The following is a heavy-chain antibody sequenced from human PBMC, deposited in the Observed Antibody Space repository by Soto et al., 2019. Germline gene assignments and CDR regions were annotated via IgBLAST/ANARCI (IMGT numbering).Heavy chain of an antibody. V-gene: IGHV4-61*01. J-gene: IGHJ4*02. CDR1: GGYVSSGSYY. CDR3: AAIRDGYNYFDY. D-gene: IGHD5-12*01. Sequence: PSETLSLTCTVSGGYVSSGSYYWSWIRQPPGKGLEWIGYIYYSGSTNYNPSLKSRVTISVDTSKNQFSLKLSSVTAADTAVYYCAAIRDGYNYFDYWGQGTLVTVSS. CDR2: IYYSGST.